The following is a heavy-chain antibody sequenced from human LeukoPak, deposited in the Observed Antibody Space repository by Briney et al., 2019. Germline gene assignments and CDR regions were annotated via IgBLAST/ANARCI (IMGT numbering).Heavy chain of an antibody. J-gene: IGHJ4*02. V-gene: IGHV1-18*01. CDR3: ARDDVATVNLGGFDY. Sequence: ASVKVSCKASGYTFTNYGISWVRQAPGQGLEWMGWISAYNGNTNYVQKLQDRVTLTTDTSTSTAYMELRSLRSDDTAVYYCARDDVATVNLGGFDYWGQGTLVTVAS. CDR1: GYTFTNYG. CDR2: ISAYNGNT. D-gene: IGHD5-12*01.